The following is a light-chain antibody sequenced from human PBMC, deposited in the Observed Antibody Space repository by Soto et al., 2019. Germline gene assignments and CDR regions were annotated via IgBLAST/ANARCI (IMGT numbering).Light chain of an antibody. V-gene: IGKV3-15*01. CDR3: LQDYNKPLT. Sequence: IVLTQSSSTLSVSPGERATLSCRASQSVSSNLAWYQQKPGQAPRLLIYGASTRATGIPARFSGSGSGTDFTLTISSLQPEDFATYYCLQDYNKPLTFGGGTEVEI. J-gene: IGKJ4*01. CDR2: GAS. CDR1: QSVSSN.